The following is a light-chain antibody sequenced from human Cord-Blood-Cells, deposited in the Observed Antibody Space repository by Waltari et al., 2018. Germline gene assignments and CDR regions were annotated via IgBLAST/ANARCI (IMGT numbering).Light chain of an antibody. CDR1: QSISSY. V-gene: IGKV1-39*01. CDR3: QQSYSTPHT. Sequence: DIQLTQSPSSLSASVGDRVTITCRASQSISSYLNWYQQKPGKAPKLLIYAASSLQSGVPSRFSGSGSGTDFTLTISSLQPEDFATYYCQQSYSTPHTFCQGPSWRSN. CDR2: AAS. J-gene: IGKJ2*01.